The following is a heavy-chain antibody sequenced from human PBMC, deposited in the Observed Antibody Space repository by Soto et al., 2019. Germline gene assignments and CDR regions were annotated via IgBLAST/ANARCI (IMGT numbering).Heavy chain of an antibody. CDR1: GYTLTELS. CDR3: ALYCTNGVCPKVLRYFDWLPRLFDY. V-gene: IGHV1-24*01. Sequence: GPSVKVSCKVSGYTLTELSMHWVRQAPGKGLEWMGGFDPEDGETIYAQKFQGRVTMTEDTSTDTAYMELSSLRSEDTAVYYCALYCTNGVCPKVLRYFDWLPRLFDYWGQGTLVTVSS. CDR2: FDPEDGET. J-gene: IGHJ4*02. D-gene: IGHD3-9*01.